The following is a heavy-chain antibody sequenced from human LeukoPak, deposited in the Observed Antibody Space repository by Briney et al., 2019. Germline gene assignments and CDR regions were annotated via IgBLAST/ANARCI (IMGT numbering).Heavy chain of an antibody. Sequence: SETLSLTCAVYGGSFSGYYWSWIRQPPGKGLEWIGEINHSGSTSYNPSLKSRVTISVDTSKNQFSLKLSSVTAADTAVYYCARGDIAARLSRWGQGTLVTVSS. CDR2: INHSGST. CDR1: GGSFSGYY. CDR3: ARGDIAARLSR. J-gene: IGHJ4*02. V-gene: IGHV4-34*01. D-gene: IGHD6-6*01.